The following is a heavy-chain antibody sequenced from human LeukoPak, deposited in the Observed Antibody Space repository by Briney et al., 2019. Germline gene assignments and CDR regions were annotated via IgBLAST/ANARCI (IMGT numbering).Heavy chain of an antibody. D-gene: IGHD6-19*01. CDR2: INSDGSST. J-gene: IGHJ4*02. Sequence: GGSLRLACAASGFTFSSYWMHWVRQAPGKGLVWVSRINSDGSSTTYADSVKGRFTISRDNAKNTLYLQMNSLRAEDTGVYFCARVFSGWYFYFDNWGQGTLVTVSS. V-gene: IGHV3-74*01. CDR1: GFTFSSYW. CDR3: ARVFSGWYFYFDN.